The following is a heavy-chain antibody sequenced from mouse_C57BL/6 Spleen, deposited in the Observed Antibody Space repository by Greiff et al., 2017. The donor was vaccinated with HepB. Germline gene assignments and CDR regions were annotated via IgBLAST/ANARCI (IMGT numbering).Heavy chain of an antibody. Sequence: QVQLKQPGAELVRPGSSVKLSCKASGYTFTSYWMHWVKQRPIQGLEWIGNIDPSDSETHYNQKFKDKATLTVDKSSSTAYMQLSSLTSEDSAVYYCARGGDRGYFDYWGQGTTLTVSS. CDR1: GYTFTSYW. CDR3: ARGGDRGYFDY. D-gene: IGHD2-13*01. J-gene: IGHJ2*01. V-gene: IGHV1-52*01. CDR2: IDPSDSET.